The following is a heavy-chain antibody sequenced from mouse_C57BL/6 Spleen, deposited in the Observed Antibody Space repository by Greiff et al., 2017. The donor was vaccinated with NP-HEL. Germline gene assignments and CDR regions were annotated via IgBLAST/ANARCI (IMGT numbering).Heavy chain of an antibody. D-gene: IGHD2-4*01. J-gene: IGHJ4*01. CDR1: GYTFTDYE. CDR2: IDPETGGT. Sequence: QVQLQQSGAELVRPGASVTLSCKASGYTFTDYEMHWVKQTPVHGLEWIGAIDPETGGTAYNQKFKGKAILTADKSSSTAYMELRSLTSEDSAVYYCTRMIIYYDPPYAMDYWGQGTSVTVSS. V-gene: IGHV1-15*01. CDR3: TRMIIYYDPPYAMDY.